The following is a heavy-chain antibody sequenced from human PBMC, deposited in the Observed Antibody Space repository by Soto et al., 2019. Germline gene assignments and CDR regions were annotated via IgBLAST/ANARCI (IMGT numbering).Heavy chain of an antibody. V-gene: IGHV4-59*08. CDR3: ARRGDGFFDY. CDR1: GGSISSYY. D-gene: IGHD3-16*01. Sequence: QVQLQESGPGLVKPSETLSLTCTVSGGSISSYYWSWIRQPPGKGLEWIGYIYYSGSTNYNPSLKSRVTISVDTSKNQFSLKLSSVTAADTAVYYCARRGDGFFDYWGQGTLVTVSS. J-gene: IGHJ4*02. CDR2: IYYSGST.